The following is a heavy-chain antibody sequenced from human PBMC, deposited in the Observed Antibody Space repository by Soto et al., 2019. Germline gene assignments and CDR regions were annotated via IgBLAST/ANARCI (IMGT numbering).Heavy chain of an antibody. Sequence: ASETLSLTCAVSGYSISSGYYWGWIRQPPGKGLEWIGSIFHSGITYYNPSLKSRVGISVDTSKNQFSLKLSSVTAADTAVYYCARDYGYCSSSSCRDYWGQGTLVTVSS. CDR1: GYSISSGYY. V-gene: IGHV4-38-2*02. J-gene: IGHJ4*02. CDR3: ARDYGYCSSSSCRDY. CDR2: IFHSGIT. D-gene: IGHD2-2*01.